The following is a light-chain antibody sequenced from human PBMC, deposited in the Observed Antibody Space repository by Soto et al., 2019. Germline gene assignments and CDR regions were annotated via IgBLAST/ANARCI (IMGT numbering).Light chain of an antibody. V-gene: IGLV2-8*01. CDR3: SSYGGGNDVL. CDR2: EVS. Sequence: QSALTQPPSASGSPGQSVTISCTGSSSDVGGYKYVSWFQQHPGKAPKLIIYEVSQRPSGVPNRFSGSKSDTTPSLTVSGLQAEDEADYYCSSYGGGNDVLFGAGTKLTVL. CDR1: SSDVGGYKY. J-gene: IGLJ2*01.